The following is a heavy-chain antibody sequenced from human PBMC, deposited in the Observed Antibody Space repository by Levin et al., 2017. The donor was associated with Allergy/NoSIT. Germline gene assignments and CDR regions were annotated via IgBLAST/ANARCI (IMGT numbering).Heavy chain of an antibody. J-gene: IGHJ4*02. D-gene: IGHD5-24*01. V-gene: IGHV4-39*01. CDR2: IYYSGST. CDR3: AGEMATITGRVDY. CDR1: GGSISSSSYY. Sequence: SETLSLTCTVSGGSISSSSYYWGWIRQPPGKGLEWIGSIYYSGSTYYNPSLKSRVTISVDTSKNQFSLKLSSVTAADTAVYYCAGEMATITGRVDYWGQGTLVTVSS.